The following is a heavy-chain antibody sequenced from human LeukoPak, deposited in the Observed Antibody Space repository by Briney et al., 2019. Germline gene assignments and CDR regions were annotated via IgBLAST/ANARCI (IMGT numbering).Heavy chain of an antibody. CDR2: INAGHGNT. CDR1: GYTFTSYA. CDR3: ARGIQPGSDDY. V-gene: IGHV1-3*01. J-gene: IGHJ4*02. Sequence: ASVKVSCKASGYTFTSYAIQWVRQAPGQRLEWMGWINAGHGNTNYAQKLQGRVTMTTDTSTSTAYMELRSLRSDDTAVYYCARGIQPGSDDYWGQGTLVTVSS. D-gene: IGHD3-10*01.